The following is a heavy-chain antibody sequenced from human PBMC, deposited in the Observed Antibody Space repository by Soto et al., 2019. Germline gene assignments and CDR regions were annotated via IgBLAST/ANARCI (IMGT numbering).Heavy chain of an antibody. J-gene: IGHJ6*02. CDR1: GYTFTSYG. CDR3: ARRDEQQLYYYYYGMDV. V-gene: IGHV1-69*13. Sequence: SVKVSCKASGYTFTSYGISWVRQAPGQGLEWMGGIIPIFGTANYAQKFQGRVTITADESTSTAYMELSSLRSEDTAVYYCARRDEQQLYYYYYGMDVWGQGTTVTVS. D-gene: IGHD6-13*01. CDR2: IIPIFGTA.